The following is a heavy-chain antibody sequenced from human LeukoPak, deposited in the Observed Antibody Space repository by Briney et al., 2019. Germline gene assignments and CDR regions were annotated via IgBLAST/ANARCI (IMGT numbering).Heavy chain of an antibody. J-gene: IGHJ4*02. Sequence: GGSLRLSCAASGFTVSSNYMSGVRQAPGKGLEWVSVIYSGGSTYYADSVKGRFTISRDNSKNTLYLQMNSLRAEDTAVYYCASGGYYDSSGYHWGQGTLVTVSS. V-gene: IGHV3-53*01. D-gene: IGHD3-22*01. CDR2: IYSGGST. CDR1: GFTVSSNY. CDR3: ASGGYYDSSGYH.